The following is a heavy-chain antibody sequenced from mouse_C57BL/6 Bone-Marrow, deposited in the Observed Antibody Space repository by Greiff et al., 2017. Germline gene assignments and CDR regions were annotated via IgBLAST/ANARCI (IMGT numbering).Heavy chain of an antibody. CDR2: IYPRSGNT. D-gene: IGHD2-3*01. CDR1: GYTFTSYG. Sequence: VQLQQSGAELARPGASVKLSCKASGYTFTSYGISWVKQRTGQGLEWIGEIYPRSGNTYYNEKFKGKATLTADKSSSTAYMQLRSLTSEDSAVYFCDRSDGYSCWYFDVWGTGTTVTVSA. CDR3: DRSDGYSCWYFDV. J-gene: IGHJ1*03. V-gene: IGHV1-81*01.